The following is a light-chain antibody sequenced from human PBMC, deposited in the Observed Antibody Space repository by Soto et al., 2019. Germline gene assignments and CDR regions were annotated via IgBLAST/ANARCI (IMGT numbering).Light chain of an antibody. CDR3: QQYGSSGT. J-gene: IGKJ1*01. Sequence: DIQMTQSPSTLSASVGDRVTITCRASQTIDSWLAWYQQRPGKPPNLLIYKASTLASGVPSRFSGSGSGTEFTLTINSLQPDDFAVYYCQQYGSSGTFGQGTKVDIK. V-gene: IGKV1-5*03. CDR1: QTIDSW. CDR2: KAS.